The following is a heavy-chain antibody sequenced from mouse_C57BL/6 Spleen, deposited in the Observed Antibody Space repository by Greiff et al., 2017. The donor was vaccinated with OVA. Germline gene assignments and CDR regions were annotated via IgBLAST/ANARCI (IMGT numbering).Heavy chain of an antibody. Sequence: QVQLKQSGPGLVQPSQSLSITCTVSGFSLTSYGVHWVRQSPGKGLEWLGVIWSGGSTDYNAAFISRLSISKDNSKSQVFFKMNSLQADDTAIYYCAEITTVVANGYAMDYWGQGTSVTVSS. D-gene: IGHD1-1*01. CDR1: GFSLTSYG. CDR2: IWSGGST. J-gene: IGHJ4*01. CDR3: AEITTVVANGYAMDY. V-gene: IGHV2-2*01.